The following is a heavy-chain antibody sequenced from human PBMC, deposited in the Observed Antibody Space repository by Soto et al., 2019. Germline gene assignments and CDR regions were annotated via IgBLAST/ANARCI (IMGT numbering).Heavy chain of an antibody. Sequence: GGSLRLSCAASGFTVSSNYMTWVRQAPGKGLEWVSIIYSDGSTYYADSVKGRFTISRHNSKNTLFLQMNGLRAEDTAVYYCARVAGFFDYWGQGTLVTVSS. CDR2: IYSDGST. CDR1: GFTVSSNY. J-gene: IGHJ4*02. D-gene: IGHD3-10*01. CDR3: ARVAGFFDY. V-gene: IGHV3-53*04.